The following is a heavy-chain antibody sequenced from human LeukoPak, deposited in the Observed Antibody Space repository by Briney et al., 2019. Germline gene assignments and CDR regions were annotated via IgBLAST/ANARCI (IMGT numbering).Heavy chain of an antibody. CDR1: GFTFNTYW. D-gene: IGHD3-22*01. CDR2: MNQDGTEK. CDR3: AKVGDSSGYAVSMGDFDY. Sequence: GGSLRLSCAASGFTFNTYWMNWVRQAPGERLEWVASMNQDGTEKYYVDSVKGRFTISRDNSKNTLYLQMNSLRAEDTAVYYCAKVGDSSGYAVSMGDFDYWGQGTLVTVSS. J-gene: IGHJ4*02. V-gene: IGHV3-7*03.